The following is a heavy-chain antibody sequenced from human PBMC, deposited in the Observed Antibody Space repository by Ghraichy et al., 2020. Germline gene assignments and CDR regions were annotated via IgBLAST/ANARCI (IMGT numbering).Heavy chain of an antibody. V-gene: IGHV3-23*01. CDR3: AKSTASYLYFDY. D-gene: IGHD1-1*01. CDR1: GFISNNYV. J-gene: IGHJ4*02. Sequence: GGSLRLSCAASGFISNNYVMNWVRQAPGKGLEWVALISAGGSTYYADSVKGRFTISRDNSKNTLFLQMSSLRAEDTAVYYCAKSTASYLYFDYWGQGTLATVSS. CDR2: ISAGGST.